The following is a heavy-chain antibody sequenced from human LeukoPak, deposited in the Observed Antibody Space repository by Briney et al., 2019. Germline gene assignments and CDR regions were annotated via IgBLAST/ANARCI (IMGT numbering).Heavy chain of an antibody. V-gene: IGHV3-66*01. CDR2: IYSGGST. CDR3: ARGGIVVVTPFDY. D-gene: IGHD3-22*01. J-gene: IGHJ4*02. CDR1: GFTVSSNY. Sequence: GGSLRLSCAASGFTVSSNYMSWVRQAPGKGLEWVSVIYSGGSTYYADSVKDRFTISRDNSKNTLYLQMNSLRAEDTAVYYCARGGIVVVTPFDYWGQGTLVTVSS.